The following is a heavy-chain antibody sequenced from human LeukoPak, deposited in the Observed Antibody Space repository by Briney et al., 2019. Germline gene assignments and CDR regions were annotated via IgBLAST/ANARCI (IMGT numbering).Heavy chain of an antibody. V-gene: IGHV4-59*01. CDR1: GGSISSYY. CDR2: IYYSGSA. Sequence: PSETLSLTCTVSGGSISSYYWSWTRQPPGKGLEWIGYIYYSGSANYNPSLKSRVTISVDTSKNQFSLKLASVSAADTAVYYCARGGTQLTFPVWGQGTLVTVSS. CDR3: ARGGTQLTFPV. J-gene: IGHJ4*02. D-gene: IGHD4/OR15-4a*01.